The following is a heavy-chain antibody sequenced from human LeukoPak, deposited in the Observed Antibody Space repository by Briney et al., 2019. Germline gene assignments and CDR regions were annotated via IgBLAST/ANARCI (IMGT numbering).Heavy chain of an antibody. CDR2: IYYSGST. CDR3: ARLGRYFDWYPQGPEYCFDY. CDR1: GGSISSSSYY. D-gene: IGHD3-9*01. J-gene: IGHJ4*02. V-gene: IGHV4-39*01. Sequence: KPSETLSLTCTVSGGSISSSSYYWGWIRLPPGKGLEWIGSIYYSGSTYYNPSLKSRVTISVDTSKNQFSLKLSSVTAADTAVYYCARLGRYFDWYPQGPEYCFDYWGQGTLVTVSS.